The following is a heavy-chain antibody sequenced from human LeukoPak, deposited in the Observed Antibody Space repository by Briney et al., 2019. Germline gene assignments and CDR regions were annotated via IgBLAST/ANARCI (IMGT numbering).Heavy chain of an antibody. CDR2: IYYSGST. J-gene: IGHJ6*03. CDR3: ARDRYYYDSSGYGYYYYYMDV. V-gene: IGHV4-59*01. Sequence: SETLSLTCTVSGGSTSSYYWSWIRQPPGKGLEWIGYIYYSGSTNYNPSLKSRVTISVDTSKNQFSLKLSSVTAADTAVYYCARDRYYYDSSGYGYYYYYMDVWGKGTTVTISS. CDR1: GGSTSSYY. D-gene: IGHD3-22*01.